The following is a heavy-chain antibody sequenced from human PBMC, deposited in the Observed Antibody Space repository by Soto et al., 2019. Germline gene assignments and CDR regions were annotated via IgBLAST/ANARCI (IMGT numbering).Heavy chain of an antibody. CDR3: VRDLDGSGSYYTDY. D-gene: IGHD3-10*01. CDR1: GYTFSIYG. Sequence: QVQLVQSGAEVKKPGASVKVSCKASGYTFSIYGINWVRQAPGQGLEWMGWTRPNNGNTKYAQNLQGRVTMTTDTPTSTAYMELRSLRPDDTAVYYCVRDLDGSGSYYTDYWGQGTLVTVSS. CDR2: TRPNNGNT. V-gene: IGHV1-18*01. J-gene: IGHJ4*02.